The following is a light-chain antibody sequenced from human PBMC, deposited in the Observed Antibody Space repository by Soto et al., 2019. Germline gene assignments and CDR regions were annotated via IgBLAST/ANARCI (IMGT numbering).Light chain of an antibody. Sequence: QSVLTQPPSVSAAPGQKVTISCSGSSSNIGGNSVSWYQQLPGTAPKLLIYDDNKRPSGIPDRFSGSKSGTSATLGITGFQTGDEAYYYCGPWDSRLSAYVFGTWTKVNVL. J-gene: IGLJ1*01. CDR1: SSNIGGNS. CDR3: GPWDSRLSAYV. CDR2: DDN. V-gene: IGLV1-51*01.